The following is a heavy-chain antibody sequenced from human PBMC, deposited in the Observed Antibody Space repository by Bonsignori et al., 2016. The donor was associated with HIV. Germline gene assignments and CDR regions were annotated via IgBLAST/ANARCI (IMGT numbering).Heavy chain of an antibody. V-gene: IGHV3-33*03. J-gene: IGHJ3*01. Sequence: WIRQPPGKGLEWVAVVWFDGINKKYAESVKDRFTISRDNSENAVYLQMNSLRVGDTAIYYCAKGLGNWDAFDVWGHGTMVTVSS. CDR2: VWFDGINK. CDR3: AKGLGNWDAFDV. D-gene: IGHD7-27*01.